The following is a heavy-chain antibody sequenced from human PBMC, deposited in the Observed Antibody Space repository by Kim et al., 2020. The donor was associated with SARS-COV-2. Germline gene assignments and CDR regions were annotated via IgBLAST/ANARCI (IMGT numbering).Heavy chain of an antibody. V-gene: IGHV7-4-1*02. CDR1: GYTFTSYA. CDR3: ARGGSYYYDSSGYSRGADY. D-gene: IGHD3-22*01. Sequence: ASVKVSCKASGYTFTSYAMNWVRQAPGQGLEWMGWINTNTGNPTYAQGFTGRFVFSLDTSVSTAYLQISSLKAEDTAVYYCARGGSYYYDSSGYSRGADYWGQGTLVTVSS. CDR2: INTNTGNP. J-gene: IGHJ4*02.